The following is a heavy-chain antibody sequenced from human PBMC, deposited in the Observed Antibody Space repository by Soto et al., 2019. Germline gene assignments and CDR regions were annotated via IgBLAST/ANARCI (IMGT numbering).Heavy chain of an antibody. CDR3: ARDKKWLRYLDY. Sequence: ASVKVSCKASGYTFTSYAMHWVRQAPGQRLEWMGWINAGNGNTKYSQKFQGRVTITRDTSASTAYMELSSLRSEDTAVYYCARDKKWLRYLDYWGQGTLVTVSS. D-gene: IGHD5-12*01. V-gene: IGHV1-3*01. J-gene: IGHJ4*02. CDR1: GYTFTSYA. CDR2: INAGNGNT.